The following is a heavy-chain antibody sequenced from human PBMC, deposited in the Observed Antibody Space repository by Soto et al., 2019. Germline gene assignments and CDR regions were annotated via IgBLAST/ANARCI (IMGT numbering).Heavy chain of an antibody. CDR1: GGTFSSYT. J-gene: IGHJ4*02. CDR2: IIPILGIA. V-gene: IGHV1-69*02. D-gene: IGHD3-22*01. Sequence: ASVKVSCKASGGTFSSYTISWVRQAPGQGLEWMGRIIPILGIANYAQKFQGRVTITRDTSASTAYMELSSLRSEDTSVYYCARVGDYYDSSGYLDYWGQGTLVTVSS. CDR3: ARVGDYYDSSGYLDY.